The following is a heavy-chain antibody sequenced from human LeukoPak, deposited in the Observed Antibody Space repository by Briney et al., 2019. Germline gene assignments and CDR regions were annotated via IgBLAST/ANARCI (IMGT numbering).Heavy chain of an antibody. CDR1: GFTFSSYA. Sequence: GGSLRLSCAASGFTFSSYAMSWVRQAPGKGLEWVSAISGSGGSTYYADSVKGRFTISRDNSKNTLYLQMNSLRAEDTAVYYCAKDHFLLIGYCSGGSCPLDMYYFDYWGQGTLVTVSS. CDR2: ISGSGGST. D-gene: IGHD2-15*01. CDR3: AKDHFLLIGYCSGGSCPLDMYYFDY. V-gene: IGHV3-23*01. J-gene: IGHJ4*02.